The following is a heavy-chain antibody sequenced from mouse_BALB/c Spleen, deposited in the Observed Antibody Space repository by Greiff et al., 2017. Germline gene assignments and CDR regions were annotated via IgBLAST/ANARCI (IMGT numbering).Heavy chain of an antibody. D-gene: IGHD2-2*01. CDR2: IDPFNGGT. CDR3: ARYGYDYAMDY. CDR1: GYSFTSYY. V-gene: IGHV1S135*01. Sequence: EVQLQQSGPELMKPGASVKISCKASGYSFTSYYMHWVKQSHGKSLEWIGYIDPFNGGTSYNQKFKGKATLTVDKSSSTAYMHLSSLTSEDSAVYYCARYGYDYAMDYWGQGTSVTVSS. J-gene: IGHJ4*01.